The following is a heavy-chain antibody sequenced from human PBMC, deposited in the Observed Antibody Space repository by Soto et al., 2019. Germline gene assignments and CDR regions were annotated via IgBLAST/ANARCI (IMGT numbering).Heavy chain of an antibody. V-gene: IGHV3-23*01. D-gene: IGHD3-10*02. Sequence: GSLRLSCTASGFTFSSYDMSWVRQAPGNGLEWVSAISGSGGSTYYADSFKARFTVSRDNSKTLYPQMKSLRAEDTAVFYCNKDGMYRELFADACLIRGQGRMVTVS. CDR3: NKDGMYRELFADACLI. CDR1: GFTFSSYD. CDR2: ISGSGGST. J-gene: IGHJ3*02.